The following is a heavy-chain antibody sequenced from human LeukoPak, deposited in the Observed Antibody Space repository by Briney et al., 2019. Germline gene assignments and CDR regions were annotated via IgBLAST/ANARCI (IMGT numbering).Heavy chain of an antibody. Sequence: PGGSLRLSCAASGFTFSSYAMSWVRQAPGKGLEWVSAISGSGGSTYYADSVKGRFTISRDNSKNTLYLQMNSLRAEDTAVYYCAKDHIVLLGYSTRFDYWGQGTLVTVSS. CDR2: ISGSGGST. CDR1: GFTFSSYA. J-gene: IGHJ4*02. V-gene: IGHV3-23*01. D-gene: IGHD2-8*01. CDR3: AKDHIVLLGYSTRFDY.